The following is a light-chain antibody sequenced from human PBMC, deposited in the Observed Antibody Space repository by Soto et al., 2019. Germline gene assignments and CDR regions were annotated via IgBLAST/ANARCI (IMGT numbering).Light chain of an antibody. CDR2: GAS. CDR3: QQYNIWPQT. Sequence: EIVLTQSPGTLSVSPGDRVTLSCRASQGVDINLAWYQQRAGQAPRLLVYGASTRATGIPARFSGSGSGTEFTLTISSLQSEDFAVYFCQQYNIWPQTFGQGTKVDIK. CDR1: QGVDIN. V-gene: IGKV3-15*01. J-gene: IGKJ1*01.